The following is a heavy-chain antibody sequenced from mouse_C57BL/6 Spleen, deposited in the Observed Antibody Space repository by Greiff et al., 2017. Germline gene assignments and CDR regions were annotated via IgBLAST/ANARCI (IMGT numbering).Heavy chain of an antibody. Sequence: EVKLLESGGGLVQPGGSMKLSCAASGFTFSDAWMDWVRQSPEKGLEWVAEIRNKANNHATYYAESVKGRFTISRDDSKSSVYLQMNSLRAEDTGIYYCRGGLGPRYFDYWGQGTTLTVSS. CDR1: GFTFSDAW. V-gene: IGHV6-6*01. D-gene: IGHD4-1*01. CDR3: RGGLGPRYFDY. J-gene: IGHJ2*01. CDR2: IRNKANNHAT.